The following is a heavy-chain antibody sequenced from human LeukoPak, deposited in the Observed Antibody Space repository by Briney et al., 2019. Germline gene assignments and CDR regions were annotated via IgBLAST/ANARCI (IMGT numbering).Heavy chain of an antibody. Sequence: GGSLRLSCEASGFTFSNYAMSWVRQAPGKGLEWVSVIYSGGSTYYADSVKGRFTISRDNSKNTLYLQMNSLRAEDTAVYYCARGLGYCSGGSCYSHGYWGQGTLVTVSS. J-gene: IGHJ4*02. D-gene: IGHD2-15*01. CDR3: ARGLGYCSGGSCYSHGY. CDR1: GFTFSNYA. CDR2: IYSGGST. V-gene: IGHV3-66*01.